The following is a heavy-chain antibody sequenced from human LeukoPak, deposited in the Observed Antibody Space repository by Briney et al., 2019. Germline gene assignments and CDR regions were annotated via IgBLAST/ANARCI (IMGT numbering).Heavy chain of an antibody. CDR2: INPSGGST. J-gene: IGHJ4*02. V-gene: IGHV1-46*01. CDR1: GYTFTSYY. Sequence: GASVKVSCKASGYTFTSYYMHWVRQTPRQGLEWMGIINPSGGSTSYAQKFQGRVTKTRDTSTSTVYMELSSLRSEDTAVYYCARGVSFLCVTKGYWGQGTLVTVSS. CDR3: ARGVSFLCVTKGY. D-gene: IGHD3-3*02.